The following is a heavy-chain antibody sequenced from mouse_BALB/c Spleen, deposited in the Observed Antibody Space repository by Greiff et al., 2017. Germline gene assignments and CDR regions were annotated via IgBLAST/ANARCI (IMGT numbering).Heavy chain of an antibody. V-gene: IGHV5-12-1*01. D-gene: IGHD2-4*01. CDR1: GFAFSSYD. Sequence: EVQVVESGGGLVKPGGSLKLSCAASGFAFSSYDMSWVRQTPEKRLEWVAYISSGGGSTYYPDTVKGRFTISRDNAKNTLYLQMSSLKSEDTAMYYCARQSMSTHYFDYWGQGTTRTVSS. J-gene: IGHJ2*01. CDR3: ARQSMSTHYFDY. CDR2: ISSGGGST.